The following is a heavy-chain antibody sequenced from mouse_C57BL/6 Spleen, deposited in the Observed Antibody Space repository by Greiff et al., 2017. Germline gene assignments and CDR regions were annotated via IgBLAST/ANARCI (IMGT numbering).Heavy chain of an antibody. CDR1: GYSFTTYY. CDR2: IYPGSGNT. Sequence: QVQLKESGPELVKPGASVKISCKASGYSFTTYYIHWVKQRPGQGLEWIGWIYPGSGNTKYNEKFKGKATLTADTSSSTAYMQLSSLTSEDSAVYYCAREKIYYDYDVRYCDCWGQGTTLTVSS. J-gene: IGHJ2*01. V-gene: IGHV1-66*01. D-gene: IGHD2-4*01. CDR3: AREKIYYDYDVRYCDC.